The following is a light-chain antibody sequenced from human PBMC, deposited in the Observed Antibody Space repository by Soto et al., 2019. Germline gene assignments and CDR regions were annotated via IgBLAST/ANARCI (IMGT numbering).Light chain of an antibody. CDR2: MNN. CDR1: TSNVGKNY. CDR3: AAWDDSLSGPV. V-gene: IGLV1-47*01. Sequence: QSVLTQTPSTSGTPGQRVSISCSGSTSNVGKNYVFWYQQLPGAAPKLLIYMNNQRPSGVPDRFSGSKSGTSASLAFSGLRSEDEADYYCAAWDDSLSGPVFGGGTKLTVL. J-gene: IGLJ2*01.